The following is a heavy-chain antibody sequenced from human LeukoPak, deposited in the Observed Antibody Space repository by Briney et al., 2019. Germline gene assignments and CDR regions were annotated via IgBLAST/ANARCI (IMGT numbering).Heavy chain of an antibody. D-gene: IGHD2-2*01. CDR2: ISSSSSYI. CDR3: ARDTIVVVPAAMPFYYYYGMDV. J-gene: IGHJ6*02. CDR1: GFTFSSYS. Sequence: GGSLRLSCAASGFTFSSYSMTWVRQAPGKGLEWVSSISSSSSYIYYADSVKGRFTISRDNAKNSLYLQMSSLRAEDTAVYYCARDTIVVVPAAMPFYYYYGMDVWGQGTTVTVSS. V-gene: IGHV3-21*01.